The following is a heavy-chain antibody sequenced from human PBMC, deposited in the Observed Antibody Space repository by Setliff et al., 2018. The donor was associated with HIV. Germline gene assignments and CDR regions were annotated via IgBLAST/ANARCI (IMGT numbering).Heavy chain of an antibody. J-gene: IGHJ4*01. V-gene: IGHV4-61*02. CDR2: IDTPGIT. D-gene: IGHD1-1*01. CDR1: GYSISRGGYY. CDR3: ARGLEYDHSVGYFDY. Sequence: KTSETLSLTCSVSGYSISRGGYYWSWIRQPAGKGLEWIGRIDTPGITNYNPSLKSRVTISFDTSKEQFSLKLTSVTAADTAVYYCARGLEYDHSVGYFDYWGRGMLVTVSS.